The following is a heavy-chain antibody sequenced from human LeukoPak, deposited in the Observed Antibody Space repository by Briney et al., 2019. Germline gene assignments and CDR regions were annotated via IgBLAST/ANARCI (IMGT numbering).Heavy chain of an antibody. CDR3: GRETSQYDFWSGAPLGMDV. CDR1: GYTFTSYY. Sequence: ASVTVSCKASGYTFTSYYMHWVRQAPGQGLEWMGIINPSGGSTSYAQKFQGRVTMTRDTSTSTVYMELSRLRSEDTAVYYGGRETSQYDFWSGAPLGMDVWGQGTTVTVSS. V-gene: IGHV1-46*01. CDR2: INPSGGST. J-gene: IGHJ6*02. D-gene: IGHD3-3*01.